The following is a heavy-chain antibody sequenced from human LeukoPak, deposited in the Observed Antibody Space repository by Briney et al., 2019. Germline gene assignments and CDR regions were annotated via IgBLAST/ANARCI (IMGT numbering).Heavy chain of an antibody. CDR2: INHSGSI. Sequence: SETLSLTCAVYGGSFSGYYWSWIRQPPGKGLEWIGEINHSGSINYNPSLKSRVTISVDTSKNQFSLKLSSVTAADTAVYYCARGWYGNMDVWGKGTTVTVSS. CDR3: ARGWYGNMDV. D-gene: IGHD4-17*01. J-gene: IGHJ6*03. CDR1: GGSFSGYY. V-gene: IGHV4-34*01.